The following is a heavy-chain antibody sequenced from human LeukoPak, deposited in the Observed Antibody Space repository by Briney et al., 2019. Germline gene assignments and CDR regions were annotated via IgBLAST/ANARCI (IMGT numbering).Heavy chain of an antibody. Sequence: GGSLRLSCAASGFTFDDYAMHWVRQAPGKGLEWVSGISWNSGSIAYADSVKGRFTISRDNAKNLLYLQMSSLRAEDTALYHCAQAHCSSSSCFPYYYYYMDVWGKGTTVTVFS. CDR1: GFTFDDYA. V-gene: IGHV3-9*01. CDR3: AQAHCSSSSCFPYYYYYMDV. CDR2: ISWNSGSI. D-gene: IGHD2-15*01. J-gene: IGHJ6*03.